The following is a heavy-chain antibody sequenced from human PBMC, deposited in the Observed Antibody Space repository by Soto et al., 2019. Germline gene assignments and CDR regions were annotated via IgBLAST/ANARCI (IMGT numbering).Heavy chain of an antibody. D-gene: IGHD6-19*01. CDR2: ISYDGSNK. CDR3: ANARVGIAVAGMDAFDI. J-gene: IGHJ3*02. CDR1: GFTFSSYG. Sequence: GGSLRLSCAASGFTFSSYGMHWVRQAPGKGLEWVAVISYDGSNKYYADSVKGRFTISRDNSKNTLYLQMNSLRAEDTAVYYCANARVGIAVAGMDAFDIWGQGTMVTVSS. V-gene: IGHV3-30*18.